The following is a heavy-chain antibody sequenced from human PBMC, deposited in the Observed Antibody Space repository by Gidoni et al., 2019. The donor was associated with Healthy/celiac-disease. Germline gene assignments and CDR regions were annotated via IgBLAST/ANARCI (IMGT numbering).Heavy chain of an antibody. CDR1: VSTFTGYY. CDR2: INPNSGGT. CDR3: ARARGSSGFTGYYYYGMDV. Sequence: QVQLVQSGAEVKKHGASVQVSCRAYVSTFTGYYMHWVRQAPGQGLEWMGWINPNSGGTNYAQKFQGWVTMTRDTASSTAYMELSRLRSDDTAVYYCARARGSSGFTGYYYYGMDVWGQGTTVTVSS. J-gene: IGHJ6*02. V-gene: IGHV1-2*04. D-gene: IGHD6-19*01.